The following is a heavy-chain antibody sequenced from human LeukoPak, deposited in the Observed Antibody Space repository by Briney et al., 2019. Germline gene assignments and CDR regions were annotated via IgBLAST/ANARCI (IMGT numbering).Heavy chain of an antibody. D-gene: IGHD4-17*01. V-gene: IGHV1-3*01. CDR1: GYTFTSYA. Sequence: ASVKVSCKASGYTFTSYAMHWVRQAPGQRLEWMGWINAGNGNTKYSQKFQGRVTITRDTSASTAYMELSSLRSEDTAVYYCARDGSTTWGAFDIWGQGTMVAVSS. CDR2: INAGNGNT. CDR3: ARDGSTTWGAFDI. J-gene: IGHJ3*02.